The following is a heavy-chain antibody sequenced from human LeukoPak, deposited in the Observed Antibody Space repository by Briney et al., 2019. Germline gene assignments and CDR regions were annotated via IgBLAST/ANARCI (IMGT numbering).Heavy chain of an antibody. J-gene: IGHJ4*02. Sequence: PSETLSLTCAVYGGSFSGYYWSWIRQPPGKGLEWIGEINHSGSTNYNPSLKSRVTISVDTSKNQFSLKLSSVTAADTAVYYCARGWMDSSTSYDYWGQGTLVPSPQ. CDR1: GGSFSGYY. D-gene: IGHD6-13*01. V-gene: IGHV4-34*01. CDR3: ARGWMDSSTSYDY. CDR2: INHSGST.